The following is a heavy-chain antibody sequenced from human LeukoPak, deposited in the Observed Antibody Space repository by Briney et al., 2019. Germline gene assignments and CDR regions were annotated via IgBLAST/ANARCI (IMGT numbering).Heavy chain of an antibody. J-gene: IGHJ4*02. CDR3: ARVEGYYYDSSGYYYFDY. Sequence: PSETLSLTCTVSGGSISSGGYYWSCIRQHPGKGLEWIGYIYYSGSTYYNPSLKSRVTISVDTSKNQFSLKLSSVTAADTAVYYCARVEGYYYDSSGYYYFDYWGQGTLVTVSS. V-gene: IGHV4-31*03. D-gene: IGHD3-22*01. CDR1: GGSISSGGYY. CDR2: IYYSGST.